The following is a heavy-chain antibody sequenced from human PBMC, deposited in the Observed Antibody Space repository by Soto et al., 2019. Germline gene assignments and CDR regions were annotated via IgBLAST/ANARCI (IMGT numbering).Heavy chain of an antibody. J-gene: IGHJ4*02. V-gene: IGHV5-51*01. CDR2: IYPGDSDT. CDR3: ARTRMGEPCDY. D-gene: IGHD3-16*01. Sequence: PGSSLKISCTACGYSFTSYWIGWVRQMPGKGLEWMWIIYPGDSDTRYSPSCQGKGTIAADKSISTAYLQLSSLKASDTAMDQGARTRMGEPCDYWGQGTLVTVCS. CDR1: GYSFTSYW.